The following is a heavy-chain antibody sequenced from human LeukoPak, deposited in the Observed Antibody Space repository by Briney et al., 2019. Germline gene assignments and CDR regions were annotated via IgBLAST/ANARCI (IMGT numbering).Heavy chain of an antibody. J-gene: IGHJ4*02. CDR1: GGSVSSHY. CDR2: IYYSGST. D-gene: IGHD6-6*01. Sequence: SETLSLTCTVSGGSVSSHYWSWIRQPPGKGLEWIGYIYYSGSTNYNPSLKSRVTISVDTSKNQFSLKLSSVTAADTAVYYCARHFRPARRGFDYWGQGTLVTVSS. V-gene: IGHV4-59*08. CDR3: ARHFRPARRGFDY.